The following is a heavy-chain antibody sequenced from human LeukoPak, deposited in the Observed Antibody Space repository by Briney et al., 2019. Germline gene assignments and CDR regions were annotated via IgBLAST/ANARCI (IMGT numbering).Heavy chain of an antibody. D-gene: IGHD2-21*01. V-gene: IGHV3-23*01. Sequence: QPGGSLSLPCAASGFNFSNYTMTGVRQAPGKGLEWVSGISGSGGSTYYVDSVKGRFTISRDNSKNTLYLQMNSLREEDTALYFCAKNGGGQCYSHLDSWGQGNLVTVSS. CDR1: GFNFSNYT. J-gene: IGHJ4*02. CDR3: AKNGGGQCYSHLDS. CDR2: ISGSGGST.